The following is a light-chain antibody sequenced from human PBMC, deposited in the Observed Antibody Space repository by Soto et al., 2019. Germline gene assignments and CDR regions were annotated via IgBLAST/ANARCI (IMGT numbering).Light chain of an antibody. V-gene: IGLV2-11*01. CDR2: DVN. J-gene: IGLJ1*01. CDR1: NSDVGHYDY. Sequence: QSVLTQPPSTSGAPGQGVTIYCSGSMSNSDVGHYDYVSWYQQHPGKAPKLMIYDVNKRPSGVPDRFSGSKSGKTASLTISGLQAEDEADYYCCSYSGRRILLFGIGTKVTVL. CDR3: CSYSGRRILL.